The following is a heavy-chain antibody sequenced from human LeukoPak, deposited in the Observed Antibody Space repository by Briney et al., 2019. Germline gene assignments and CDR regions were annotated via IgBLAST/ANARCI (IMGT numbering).Heavy chain of an antibody. CDR2: ITYDGGSA. CDR1: GFIFEDYT. J-gene: IGHJ4*02. Sequence: PGGSLRLSCAASGFIFEDYTMHWVRQAPGKGLEWVSLITYDGGSAFYADSVKGRFTISRDNSKNSLSLQMNSLRSEDTALYYCATERLKYFDNWGQGTLVTVSS. CDR3: ATERLKYFDN. V-gene: IGHV3-43*01.